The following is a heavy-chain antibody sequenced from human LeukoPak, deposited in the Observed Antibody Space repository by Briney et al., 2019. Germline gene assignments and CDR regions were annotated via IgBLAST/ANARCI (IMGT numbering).Heavy chain of an antibody. D-gene: IGHD3-22*01. Sequence: KPSETLSLTCAVYGGSFSAYYWSWIRQPPGKGLEWIGEINHSGRPNYSPSLKRRVAISIDMSKNEFSLRLSSVTAADTAMYYCASLRYDSSAYDHPLPHHWGQGTQVTVSS. V-gene: IGHV4-34*01. CDR3: ASLRYDSSAYDHPLPHH. CDR1: GGSFSAYY. CDR2: INHSGRP. J-gene: IGHJ5*02.